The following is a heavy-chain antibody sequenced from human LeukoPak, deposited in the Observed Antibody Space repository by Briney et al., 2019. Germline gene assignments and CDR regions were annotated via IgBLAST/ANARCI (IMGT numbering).Heavy chain of an antibody. CDR1: GVMFTGYW. D-gene: IGHD3-10*01. CDR2: IKEDGSEK. J-gene: IGHJ6*03. Sequence: PGGSLRLSCEASGVMFTGYWMSWVRQAPGKGLEWVANIKEDGSEKYYVDSVKGRFTISRDNPKKLLYLQMNSLRAEDTAVYYCARDRRGVNFYYYYMDVWGKGTSVIVSS. V-gene: IGHV3-7*01. CDR3: ARDRRGVNFYYYYMDV.